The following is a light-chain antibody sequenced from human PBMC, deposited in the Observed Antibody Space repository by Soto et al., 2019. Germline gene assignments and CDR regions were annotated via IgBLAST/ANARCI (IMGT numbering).Light chain of an antibody. V-gene: IGKV1-39*01. J-gene: IGKJ4*01. CDR3: QESFSAPQFT. CDR2: AAS. CDR1: QNIRSY. Sequence: DIQMTQSPSSLSASVGDRVTITCRASQNIRSYLNWYQHKPGKAPKILIYAASSSQSEVPSRFSGSGSGTDFTLTITSLQPEDFATYYCQESFSAPQFTFGGGTKVDIK.